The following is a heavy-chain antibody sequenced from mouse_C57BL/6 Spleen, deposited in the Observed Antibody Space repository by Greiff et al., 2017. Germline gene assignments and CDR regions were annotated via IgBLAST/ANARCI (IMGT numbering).Heavy chain of an antibody. CDR2: FYPGSGSI. J-gene: IGHJ3*01. D-gene: IGHD1-1*01. Sequence: VKLQQSGAELVKPGASVKLSCKASGYTFTEYTIHWVKQRSGQGLEWIGWFYPGSGSIKYNEKFKDKATLTADKSSSTVYMELSRLTSEDSAVYFCARHGGGYYYGSSPWFAYWGQGTLVTVSA. V-gene: IGHV1-62-2*01. CDR3: ARHGGGYYYGSSPWFAY. CDR1: GYTFTEYT.